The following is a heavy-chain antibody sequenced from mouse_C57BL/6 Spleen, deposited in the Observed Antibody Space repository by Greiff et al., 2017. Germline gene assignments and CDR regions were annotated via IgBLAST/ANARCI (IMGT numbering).Heavy chain of an antibody. CDR2: IDPETGGT. J-gene: IGHJ4*01. CDR1: GYTFTDYE. Sequence: QVQLQQSGAELVRPGASVTLSCKASGYTFTDYEMHWVKQTPVHGLEWIGAIDPETGGTAYNQKFKGKAILTAAKSSSTAYMELRSLTSEDSAVYYCTRDDYGYAMDYWGQGTSVTVSS. CDR3: TRDDYGYAMDY. V-gene: IGHV1-15*01. D-gene: IGHD2-4*01.